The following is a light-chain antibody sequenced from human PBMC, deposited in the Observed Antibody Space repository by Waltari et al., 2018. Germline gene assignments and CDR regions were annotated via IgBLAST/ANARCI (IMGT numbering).Light chain of an antibody. CDR2: EVN. CDR1: SSDVGVYNF. CDR3: SSYAATNIFFV. Sequence: QSALTQPPSASGSPGQSVTISCTGTSSDVGVYNFVSWYQQHPGKAPKLMIYEVNKRPSGVPDRCSGSKSGNTASLTVSGLQAEDEADYYCSSYAATNIFFVFGTGTKVTVL. J-gene: IGLJ1*01. V-gene: IGLV2-8*01.